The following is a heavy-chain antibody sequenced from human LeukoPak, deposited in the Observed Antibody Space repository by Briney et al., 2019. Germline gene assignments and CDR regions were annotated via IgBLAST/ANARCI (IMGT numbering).Heavy chain of an antibody. CDR1: GGTFSSYA. CDR2: IIPIFGTA. D-gene: IGHD3-9*01. Sequence: SVKVSCKASGGTFSSYAISWVRQAPGQGLEWMGRIIPIFGTANYAQKFQGRVTITTDETTSTAYMELSSLRSEDTAVYYCASRTIFPPVAAFDIWGQGTMVTVSS. J-gene: IGHJ3*02. CDR3: ASRTIFPPVAAFDI. V-gene: IGHV1-69*05.